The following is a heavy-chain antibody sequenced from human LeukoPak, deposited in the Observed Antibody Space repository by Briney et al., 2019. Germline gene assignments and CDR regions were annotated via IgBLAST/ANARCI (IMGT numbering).Heavy chain of an antibody. V-gene: IGHV3-23*01. Sequence: GGSLTLSCALSGFTFSSYAMSWVRQPQGKGREWVSAISGSGGSTYYADSVKGRFTISRDNSKNTLYVQMNSLRAEDTAVYYCENPGTAAITLNWFDPWGQGTLVTVSS. D-gene: IGHD2-2*02. CDR2: ISGSGGST. CDR3: ENPGTAAITLNWFDP. J-gene: IGHJ5*02. CDR1: GFTFSSYA.